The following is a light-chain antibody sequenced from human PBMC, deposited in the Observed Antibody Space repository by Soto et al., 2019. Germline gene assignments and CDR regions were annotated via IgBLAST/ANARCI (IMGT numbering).Light chain of an antibody. CDR2: EGS. J-gene: IGLJ1*01. V-gene: IGLV2-23*01. CDR3: CSFPGTSTLYV. Sequence: QSVLTQPASVSGSLGQSLTISCTGTSSDVGSSNFVSWYQQHPGKAPKLIIYEGSRRPSGVSGRFSGSKSGNAASLTISGLQAEDEADYYCCSFPGTSTLYVFGSGTKVTVL. CDR1: SSDVGSSNF.